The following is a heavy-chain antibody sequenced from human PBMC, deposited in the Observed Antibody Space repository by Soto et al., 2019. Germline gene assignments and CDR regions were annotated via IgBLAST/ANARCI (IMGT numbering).Heavy chain of an antibody. J-gene: IGHJ6*03. CDR1: GFTFSSYW. D-gene: IGHD3-16*01. CDR3: ARLKGGDPTAPDYYYYYYMDV. V-gene: IGHV3-74*01. CDR2: INSDGSST. Sequence: GGSLRLSCAASGFTFSSYWMHWVRQAPGKGLVWVSRINSDGSSTSYADSVKGRFTISRDNAKNTLYLQMNSLRAEDTAVYYCARLKGGDPTAPDYYYYYYMDVWGKGTTVTVSS.